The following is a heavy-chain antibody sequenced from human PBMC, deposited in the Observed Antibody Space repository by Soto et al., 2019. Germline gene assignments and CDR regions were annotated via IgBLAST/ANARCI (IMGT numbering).Heavy chain of an antibody. V-gene: IGHV3-23*01. D-gene: IGHD3-10*01. CDR3: AKSLRFGELSSCDY. J-gene: IGHJ4*02. CDR2: ISGSGGST. CDR1: GFTFSSYA. Sequence: GGSLRLSCAASGFTFSSYAMSWVRQAPGKGLEWVSAISGSGGSTYYADSVKGRFTISRDNSKNTLYLQMNSLRAEDTAVYYCAKSLRFGELSSCDYWGQGTLVTVSS.